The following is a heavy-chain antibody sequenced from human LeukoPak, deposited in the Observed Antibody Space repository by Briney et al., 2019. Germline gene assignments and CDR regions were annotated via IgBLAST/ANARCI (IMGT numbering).Heavy chain of an antibody. V-gene: IGHV3-48*01. CDR2: ISSSSSTI. J-gene: IGHJ4*02. CDR3: ARVAYWYYGSGRDKGFDY. Sequence: GGSLRLSCAASGFTFSSYSMNWVRQAPGKGLEWVSYISSSSSTIYYADSVKGRFTISRDNAKNSLYLQMSSLRAEDTAVYYCARVAYWYYGSGRDKGFDYWGQGTLVTVSS. CDR1: GFTFSSYS. D-gene: IGHD3-10*01.